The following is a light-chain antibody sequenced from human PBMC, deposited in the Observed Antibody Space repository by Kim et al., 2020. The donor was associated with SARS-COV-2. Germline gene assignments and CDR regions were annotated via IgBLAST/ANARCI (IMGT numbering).Light chain of an antibody. J-gene: IGKJ3*01. CDR3: QQYDTSSVT. CDR1: QNINNW. V-gene: IGKV1-5*03. Sequence: DIHMTQSPSTLSASVGDRVTISCRASQNINNWLAWYQQKPGEAPKVLIYSTSRVEEDVPSRFSGSGSGTEFTLTISSLQPDDFATYYCQQYDTSSVTFGPGTKGEIK. CDR2: STS.